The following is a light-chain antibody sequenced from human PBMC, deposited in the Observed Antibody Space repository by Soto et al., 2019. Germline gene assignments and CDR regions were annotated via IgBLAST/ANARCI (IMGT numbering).Light chain of an antibody. CDR1: QSISRT. Sequence: EIVMTQSPATLSVSPGERVTLACRVSQSISRTLAWYQQKPCQAPRHLIYGASTRFTGIPDRFSVSGSATEFTLTISGPQSEAFAVYWCQHYNNCPPLRTFGKGTNLEI. V-gene: IGKV3-15*01. CDR3: QHYNNCPPLRT. CDR2: GAS. J-gene: IGKJ1*01.